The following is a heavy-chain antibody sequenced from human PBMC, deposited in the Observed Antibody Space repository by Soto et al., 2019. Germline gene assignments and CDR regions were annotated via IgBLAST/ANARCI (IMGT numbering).Heavy chain of an antibody. CDR1: GCSFTSYW. CDR2: IYPADSDT. D-gene: IGHD3-22*01. CDR3: ARPDSSGYYVN. J-gene: IGHJ4*02. Sequence: GESRKISCKGSGCSFTSYWIAWVRQMPGKGPEWMGIIYPADSDTRYSPSFQGQVTISADKSISTAYLQWSSLKASDTAMYYCARPDSSGYYVNWGQGTLVTVS. V-gene: IGHV5-51*01.